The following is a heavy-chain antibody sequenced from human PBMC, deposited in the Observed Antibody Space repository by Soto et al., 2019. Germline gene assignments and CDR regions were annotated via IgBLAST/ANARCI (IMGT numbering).Heavy chain of an antibody. Sequence: PGGSLRLSCAASGFTFSGSAVHWVRQPSGKGLEWVGRIRTKTNPYATAYAASVKGRFTISRDDSKNTAYLQMNGLTTEDTAVYYCTSPEYSYCYLAFDIWGQGTMDTVSS. CDR2: IRTKTNPYAT. CDR3: TSPEYSYCYLAFDI. D-gene: IGHD5-18*01. J-gene: IGHJ3*02. CDR1: GFTFSGSA. V-gene: IGHV3-73*01.